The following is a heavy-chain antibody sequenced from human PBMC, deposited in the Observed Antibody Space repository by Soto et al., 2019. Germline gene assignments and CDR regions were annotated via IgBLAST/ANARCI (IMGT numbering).Heavy chain of an antibody. CDR1: GGSISSGDYY. V-gene: IGHV4-30-4*01. CDR2: IYYSGST. D-gene: IGHD2-21*02. CDR3: ARAMVVTQNWFDP. J-gene: IGHJ5*02. Sequence: QVQLQESGPGLVKPSQTLSLTCTVSGGSISSGDYYWSWIRQPPGKGLEWIGYIYYSGSTYYNPSLKSRVTRSVDTSKHQFSLKLSSVTAADTAVYYCARAMVVTQNWFDPWGQGTLVTVSS.